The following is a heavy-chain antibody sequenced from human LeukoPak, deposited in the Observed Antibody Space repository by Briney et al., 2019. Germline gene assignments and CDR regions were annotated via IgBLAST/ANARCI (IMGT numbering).Heavy chain of an antibody. CDR3: ARDRNANIDFDY. D-gene: IGHD2/OR15-2a*01. CDR2: VYYSGST. J-gene: IGHJ4*02. Sequence: PSETLSLTCSVSGDSVSPHYWSWIRQPPGKGLEWIGYVYYSGSTNYNPSLKSRATLSVDTSKNQFSLKLSSVTAADTAVYYCARDRNANIDFDYWGQGTLVTVSS. CDR1: GDSVSPHY. V-gene: IGHV4-59*02.